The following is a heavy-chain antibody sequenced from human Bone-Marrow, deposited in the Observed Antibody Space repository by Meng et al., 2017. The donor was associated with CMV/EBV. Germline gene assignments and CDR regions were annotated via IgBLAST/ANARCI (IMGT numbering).Heavy chain of an antibody. Sequence: ASVKVSCKASGYTFTGYYMHWVRQAPGQGLEWMGWINPNSGGTNYAQKFQGRVTMTRDTSISTAYMELSRLRSEDTAVYYCARGGGNPGQTDAFDIWGQGTMVTVSS. V-gene: IGHV1-2*02. CDR2: INPNSGGT. D-gene: IGHD4-23*01. J-gene: IGHJ3*02. CDR3: ARGGGNPGQTDAFDI. CDR1: GYTFTGYY.